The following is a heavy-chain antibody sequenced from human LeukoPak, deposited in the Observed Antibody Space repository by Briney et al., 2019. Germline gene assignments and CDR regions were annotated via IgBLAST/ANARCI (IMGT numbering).Heavy chain of an antibody. CDR2: ISAYNGNT. CDR1: GYTFSSYG. V-gene: IGHV1-18*01. J-gene: IGHJ3*02. CDR3: ARDGFFGSGIVGAFDI. Sequence: ASVKVSCKASGYTFSSYGISWVRQDPGQRLEWMGWISAYNGNTNYAQKFQGRVTMITDTSTSTAYMELRSLRSDDTAVYYCARDGFFGSGIVGAFDIWGQGTMVTVSS. D-gene: IGHD3-10*01.